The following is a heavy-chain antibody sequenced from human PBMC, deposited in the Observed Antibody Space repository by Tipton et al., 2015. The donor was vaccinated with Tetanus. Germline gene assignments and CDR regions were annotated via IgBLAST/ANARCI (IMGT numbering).Heavy chain of an antibody. D-gene: IGHD6-13*01. Sequence: TLSLTCTVSGASIRSYHWNWIRQPPGKGPEWIGYVYHSAFTNYNPSLQSRITISLDTPNNQFSLKLTSVTAADTAVYYCAGGGSSSSWSYYFDSWGQGTLVTVSS. CDR1: GASIRSYH. J-gene: IGHJ4*02. CDR2: VYHSAFT. CDR3: AGGGSSSSWSYYFDS. V-gene: IGHV4-59*01.